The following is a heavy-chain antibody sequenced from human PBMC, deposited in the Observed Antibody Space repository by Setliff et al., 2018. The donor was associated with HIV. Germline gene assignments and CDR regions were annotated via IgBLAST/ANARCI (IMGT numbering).Heavy chain of an antibody. V-gene: IGHV1-18*04. Sequence: ASVKVSCKASGYTFTGYYMHWVRQAPGQGLEWMGWISAYTANTNYAQNLQGRVTLTTDTSTSTAYMELRSLRSDDTAVYYCARAAAGNTGPFDLWGQGSPVTVSS. CDR3: ARAAAGNTGPFDL. J-gene: IGHJ4*02. CDR2: ISAYTANT. D-gene: IGHD4-17*01. CDR1: GYTFTGYY.